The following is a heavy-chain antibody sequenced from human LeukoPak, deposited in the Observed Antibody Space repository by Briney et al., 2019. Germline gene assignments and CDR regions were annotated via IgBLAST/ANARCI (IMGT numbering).Heavy chain of an antibody. Sequence: GGSLRLSCEASGFSFTKTWMSWVRQAPGKGLEWVGRVKSKADDGTTDYAAPVQGRFTISRDDSKNTLSLQMNSLKTEDTAVYYCATEGGSGSYYGDDAFDMWGQGTMVTVSS. CDR1: GFSFTKTW. D-gene: IGHD3-10*01. V-gene: IGHV3-15*01. CDR3: ATEGGSGSYYGDDAFDM. J-gene: IGHJ3*02. CDR2: VKSKADDGTT.